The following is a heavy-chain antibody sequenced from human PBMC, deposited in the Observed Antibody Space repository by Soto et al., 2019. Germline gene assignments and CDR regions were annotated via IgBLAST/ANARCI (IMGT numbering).Heavy chain of an antibody. CDR1: GYTFTSYY. Sequence: GASVKVSCKASGYTFTSYYMHWVRQAPGQGLEWMGIINPSGGSTSYAQKFQGRVTMTRDTSTSTVYMELSGLRSEDTAVYYCASLTAMVPLGYYYYGMDVWGQGTTVTVSS. J-gene: IGHJ6*02. CDR2: INPSGGST. CDR3: ASLTAMVPLGYYYYGMDV. V-gene: IGHV1-46*01. D-gene: IGHD5-18*01.